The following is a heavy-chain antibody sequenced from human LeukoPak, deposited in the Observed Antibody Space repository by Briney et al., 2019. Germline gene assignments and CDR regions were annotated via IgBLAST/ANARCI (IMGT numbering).Heavy chain of an antibody. CDR1: GGSISSSSHY. J-gene: IGHJ4*02. V-gene: IGHV4-39*01. CDR3: ARLGAVAGTRPLPES. CDR2: IYYSGST. Sequence: SETLSLTCTASGGSISSSSHYWGWIRQPPGKGLEWIGSIYYSGSTYYNPSLKSRVTISVDTSKNQFSLKLSSVTAADTAVYYCARLGAVAGTRPLPESWGQGTLVTVSS. D-gene: IGHD6-19*01.